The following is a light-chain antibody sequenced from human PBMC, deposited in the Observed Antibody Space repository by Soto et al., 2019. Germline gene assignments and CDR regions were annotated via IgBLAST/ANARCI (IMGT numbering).Light chain of an antibody. CDR2: DVI. CDR1: SSDVGAYNY. J-gene: IGLJ1*01. CDR3: CSYAGGNTLYI. Sequence: QSALTQPRSVSGSPGQSVTISCTGSSSDVGAYNYVSWYQQRPGKAPKLIIYDVIKRPSGVPDRFSGSKSGNTASLSISGLQAEDEADYYCCSYAGGNTLYIFGTGTQLTVL. V-gene: IGLV2-11*01.